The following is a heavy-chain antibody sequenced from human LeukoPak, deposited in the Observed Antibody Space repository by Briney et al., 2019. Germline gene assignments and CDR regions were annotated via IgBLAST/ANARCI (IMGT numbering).Heavy chain of an antibody. J-gene: IGHJ4*02. CDR3: ARDAGATVGGGFDY. D-gene: IGHD4-23*01. CDR1: GFTLSSYG. Sequence: GGSLRLSCAASGFTLSSYGMHWVRQAPGKGLEWVAVIWYDGSNKYYADSVKGRFTISRDNSKNTLYLQMNSLRAEDTAVYYCARDAGATVGGGFDYWGQGTLVTVSS. V-gene: IGHV3-33*01. CDR2: IWYDGSNK.